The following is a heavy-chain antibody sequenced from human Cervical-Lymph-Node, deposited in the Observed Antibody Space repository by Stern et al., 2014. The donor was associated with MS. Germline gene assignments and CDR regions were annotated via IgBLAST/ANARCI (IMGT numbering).Heavy chain of an antibody. CDR3: VREGESLKNFDY. Sequence: VQLVESGAEVKKPGASVKLFCKASGYIVTRHYMHWVRQAPGQGLEWMALINPRGASTDYAQRLRDRITMTRDTSTSTVYLELGSLRSEDTAVYYCVREGESLKNFDYWGQGTLLTVSS. CDR2: INPRGAST. CDR1: GYIVTRHY. V-gene: IGHV1-46*01. J-gene: IGHJ4*02.